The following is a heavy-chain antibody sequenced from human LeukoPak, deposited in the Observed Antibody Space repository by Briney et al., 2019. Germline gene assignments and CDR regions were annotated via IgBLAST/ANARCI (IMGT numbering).Heavy chain of an antibody. V-gene: IGHV1-2*02. J-gene: IGHJ5*02. CDR3: ARADRLDGGPYLIGP. Sequence: ASVKVSCKTSGYSFSDYYMHWGRQDPGQGLEWMGWINPNSGGTSSAQKFQGRVTMTRDTSITTVYMEVNWLTSDDTAIYYCARADRLDGGPYLIGPWGQGTLVTVSS. D-gene: IGHD2-21*01. CDR2: INPNSGGT. CDR1: GYSFSDYY.